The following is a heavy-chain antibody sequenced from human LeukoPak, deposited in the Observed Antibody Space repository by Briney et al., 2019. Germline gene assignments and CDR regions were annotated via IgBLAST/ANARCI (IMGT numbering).Heavy chain of an antibody. CDR1: GGIFSSYA. D-gene: IGHD4-23*01. V-gene: IGHV1-69*13. J-gene: IGHJ4*02. Sequence: SVKVSCKASGGIFSSYAISWVRQAPGQGLEWMGGIIPIFGTANYAQKFQGRVTITADESTSTAYMELSSLRSEDTAVYYCARGDDYGGHGGGYWGQGTLVTVSS. CDR3: ARGDDYGGHGGGY. CDR2: IIPIFGTA.